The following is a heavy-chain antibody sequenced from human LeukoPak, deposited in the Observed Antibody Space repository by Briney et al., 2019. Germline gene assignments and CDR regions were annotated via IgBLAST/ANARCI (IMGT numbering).Heavy chain of an antibody. D-gene: IGHD3-22*01. CDR3: ATSSSRIGGMIDDAFDI. J-gene: IGHJ3*02. CDR2: FDPEDGET. CDR1: GYTLTELS. Sequence: ASVKVSCKVSGYTLTELSMHWVRQAPGKGLEWMGGFDPEDGETIYAQKFQGRVTMTEDTSTDAAYMELSSLRSEDTAVYYCATSSSRIGGMIDDAFDIWGQGTMVTVSS. V-gene: IGHV1-24*01.